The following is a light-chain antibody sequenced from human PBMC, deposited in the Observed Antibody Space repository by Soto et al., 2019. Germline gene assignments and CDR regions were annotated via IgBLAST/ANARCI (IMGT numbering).Light chain of an antibody. CDR1: SGDGGAYDY. J-gene: IGLJ1*01. V-gene: IGLV2-11*01. Sequence: QSVLTQPRSVSGSPGQSVTISCTGTSGDGGAYDYVSWYQQHPGKAPKVLVYDVNKRPSGVPDRFSGSKSGNTASLTISGLQAEDEADYYCSSYTSSSTYVFGTGTKVTVL. CDR3: SSYTSSSTYV. CDR2: DVN.